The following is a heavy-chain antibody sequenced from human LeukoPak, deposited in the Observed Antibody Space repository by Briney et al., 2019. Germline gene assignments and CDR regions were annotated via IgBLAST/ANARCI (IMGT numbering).Heavy chain of an antibody. D-gene: IGHD1-26*01. CDR2: IIPIFGTA. J-gene: IGHJ3*02. V-gene: IGHV1-69*06. CDR1: GGTFSSYA. Sequence: ASVKVSCKASGGTFSSYAISWVRQAPGQGLEWMGGIIPIFGTANYAQKFQGRVTITADKSTSTAYMELSSLRSDDTAVYYCARCIRATTFAFDIWGQGTMVTVSS. CDR3: ARCIRATTFAFDI.